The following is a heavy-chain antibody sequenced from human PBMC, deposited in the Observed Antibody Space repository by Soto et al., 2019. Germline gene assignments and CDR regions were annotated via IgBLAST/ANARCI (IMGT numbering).Heavy chain of an antibody. J-gene: IGHJ4*02. Sequence: QVQLVQSGAEVKKPGSSVKVSCKASGGTFSTYTISWVRQAPGQGLEWMGRIIPILGSAKYAQKFQGRVTMTADNSTSTAYMELSSLRSEDTAVYYCASESPGTTSGNDWGQGTLVTVSS. D-gene: IGHD2-2*01. V-gene: IGHV1-69*08. CDR1: GGTFSTYT. CDR2: IIPILGSA. CDR3: ASESPGTTSGND.